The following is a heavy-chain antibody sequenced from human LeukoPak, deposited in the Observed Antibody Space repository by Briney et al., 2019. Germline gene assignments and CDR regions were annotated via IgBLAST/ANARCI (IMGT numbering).Heavy chain of an antibody. Sequence: GGSLRLSCAASGFTVSSNYMSWVRQAPGKGLEWVSVIYSGGSTYCADSVKGRFTISRDNSKNTLYLQMNSLRAEDTAVYYCARGEIHDSFYYDYYMDVWGKGTTVTVSS. CDR2: IYSGGST. CDR1: GFTVSSNY. D-gene: IGHD5-24*01. J-gene: IGHJ6*03. CDR3: ARGEIHDSFYYDYYMDV. V-gene: IGHV3-53*01.